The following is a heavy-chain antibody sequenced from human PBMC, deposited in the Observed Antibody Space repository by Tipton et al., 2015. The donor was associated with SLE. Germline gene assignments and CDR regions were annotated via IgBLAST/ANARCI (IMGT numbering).Heavy chain of an antibody. V-gene: IGHV3-48*01. CDR3: AREAWESYGMDV. J-gene: IGHJ6*02. Sequence: SLRLSCAASGFTITPYTMHWVRQAPGKGLEWVSYISSSSSTIYYADSVKGRFTISRDNAKSSLYLQMNSLRVEDTAVYYCAREAWESYGMDVWGQGTTVTVSS. CDR1: GFTITPYT. D-gene: IGHD1-26*01. CDR2: ISSSSSTI.